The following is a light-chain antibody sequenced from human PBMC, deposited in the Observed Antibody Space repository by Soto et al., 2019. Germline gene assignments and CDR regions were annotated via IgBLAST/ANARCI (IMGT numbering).Light chain of an antibody. Sequence: DIQMTQSPSSLSASVGDRVTITCRASQGISHFLAWYQQKPGKVPKLLIYAASILQSGVPPRFSGSGSGTEFTLTIISLQPEDVATYYCQKYNTVPRTFGQGTKVEI. CDR1: QGISHF. CDR2: AAS. V-gene: IGKV1-27*01. CDR3: QKYNTVPRT. J-gene: IGKJ1*01.